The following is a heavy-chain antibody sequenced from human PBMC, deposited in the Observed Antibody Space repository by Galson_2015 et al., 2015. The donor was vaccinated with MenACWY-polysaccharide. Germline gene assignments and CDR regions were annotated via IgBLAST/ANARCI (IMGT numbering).Heavy chain of an antibody. Sequence: ETLSLTCVVSGYSISSGYYWGWIRQPPGKGLEWIGSIYHSESTYYNPSLKSRVTISVDTSKNQFSLNLSSVTAADTAVYYCARVEKYSGSYYILHWGQGTLVTVSS. V-gene: IGHV4-38-2*01. D-gene: IGHD1-26*01. CDR3: ARVEKYSGSYYILH. CDR2: IYHSEST. J-gene: IGHJ4*02. CDR1: GYSISSGYY.